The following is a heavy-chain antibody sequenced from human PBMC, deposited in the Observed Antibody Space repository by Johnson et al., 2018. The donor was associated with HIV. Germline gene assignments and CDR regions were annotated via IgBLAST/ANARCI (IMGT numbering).Heavy chain of an antibody. Sequence: MLLVESGGCLVQPGGSLRLSCAASEFTFSNYDMHWVRQPTRKSLEWVSTIGTAGDTYYPGSVKGRFTVSRENAKNSLYLQMNSLRAGDTAVFYCARGLTGDDAFDIWGQGTMVTVSS. V-gene: IGHV3-13*01. D-gene: IGHD7-27*01. CDR1: EFTFSNYD. J-gene: IGHJ3*02. CDR2: IGTAGDT. CDR3: ARGLTGDDAFDI.